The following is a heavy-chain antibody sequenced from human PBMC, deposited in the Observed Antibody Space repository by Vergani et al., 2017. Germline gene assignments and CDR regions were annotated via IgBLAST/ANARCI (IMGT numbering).Heavy chain of an antibody. CDR1: GFTFSDYY. CDR2: ISSSSSYT. J-gene: IGHJ4*02. D-gene: IGHD3-3*01. V-gene: IGHV3-11*05. Sequence: VQLVESGGGLVQPGGSLRLSCAASGFTFSDYYMSWIRQAPGKGLEWVSYISSSSSYTNYADSVKGRFTISRDNAKNSLYLQMNSLRAEDTALYYCAKGFDFWSGYHPFDYWGQGTLVTVSS. CDR3: AKGFDFWSGYHPFDY.